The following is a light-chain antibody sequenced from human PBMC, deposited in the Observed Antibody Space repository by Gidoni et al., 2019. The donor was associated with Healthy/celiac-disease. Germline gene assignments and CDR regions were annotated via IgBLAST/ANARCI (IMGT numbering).Light chain of an antibody. CDR1: QSLVYSDGNTY. J-gene: IGKJ1*01. Sequence: DVVLTQSPLSLPVTLGQPASISCRSSQSLVYSDGNTYLSWFHQRPGQSPRRLIDEVSNGDSGVPDRFSGRGSGTDFTLKSSRVEAEDVGVYYCMQGTHWPPTFGQGTKVEIK. CDR2: EVS. CDR3: MQGTHWPPT. V-gene: IGKV2-30*01.